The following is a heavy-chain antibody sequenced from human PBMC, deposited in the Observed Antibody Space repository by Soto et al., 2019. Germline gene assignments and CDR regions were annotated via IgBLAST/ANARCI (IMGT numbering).Heavy chain of an antibody. V-gene: IGHV3-30-3*01. J-gene: IGHJ4*02. CDR3: NGHIVVVPAEADY. Sequence: GGSLRLSCAASGFTFSSYAMHWVRQAPGKGLEWVAVISYDGSNKYYADSVKGRFTISRDNSKNTLYLQMNSLRAEDTAVYYCNGHIVVVPAEADYWGQGTLVTVSS. D-gene: IGHD2-2*01. CDR2: ISYDGSNK. CDR1: GFTFSSYA.